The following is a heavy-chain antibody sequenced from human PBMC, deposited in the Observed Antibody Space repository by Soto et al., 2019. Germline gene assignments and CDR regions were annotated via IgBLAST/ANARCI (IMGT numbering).Heavy chain of an antibody. V-gene: IGHV1-46*03. CDR2: INPSGGST. D-gene: IGHD2-2*01. J-gene: IGHJ3*01. Sequence: ASVKVSCKASGYTFTSHYMHWVRQAPGQGLEWMGIINPSGGSTSYAQKFQGRVTMTRDTSTSTVYMELSSLRSEDTAVYYCAREVIVELPTAPQGFVFWGQGTMVTVSS. CDR1: GYTFTSHY. CDR3: AREVIVELPTAPQGFVF.